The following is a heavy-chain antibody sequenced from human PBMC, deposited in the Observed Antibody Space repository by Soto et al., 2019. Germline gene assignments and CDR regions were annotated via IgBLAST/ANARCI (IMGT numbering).Heavy chain of an antibody. CDR3: ARAGPTYFDD. CDR2: IYYSGST. Sequence: PSETLSLTCAVYGGSFSGYYWSWIRQPPGKGLEWIGYIYYSGSTNYNPSLKSRVTISVDTSRNQFSLKLSSVTAADTAVYYCARAGPTYFDDWSQGTLVTVSS. J-gene: IGHJ4*02. CDR1: GGSFSGYY. V-gene: IGHV4-59*08.